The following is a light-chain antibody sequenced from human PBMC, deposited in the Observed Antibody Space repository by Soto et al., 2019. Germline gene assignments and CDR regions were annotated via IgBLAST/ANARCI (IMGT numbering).Light chain of an antibody. Sequence: QSVLTQPPSVSGAPGQRVTISCTGSSSNIGAGYDVHWYQQLPGTAPKLLIYGNSNRPSGVPDRFSGSKSGTSASLAITGLQDGDEADYYCQSYDSSLSGWVFGGGTKLIVL. CDR3: QSYDSSLSGWV. J-gene: IGLJ3*02. CDR1: SSNIGAGYD. V-gene: IGLV1-40*01. CDR2: GNS.